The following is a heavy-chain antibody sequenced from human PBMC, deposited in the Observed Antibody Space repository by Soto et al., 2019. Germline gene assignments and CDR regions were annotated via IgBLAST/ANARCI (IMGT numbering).Heavy chain of an antibody. D-gene: IGHD2-15*01. J-gene: IGHJ4*02. CDR2: IIPIFGTA. CDR1: GGTISSYA. CDR3: SIVVVVAATRAWPNFDY. Sequence: SVKVAWKASGGTISSYASSWVRQAPGQGLEWMGGIIPIFGTANYAQKFQGRVTITADESTSTAYMELSSLRSEDTAVYYCSIVVVVAATRAWPNFDYWGQGTLVTAPQ. V-gene: IGHV1-69*01.